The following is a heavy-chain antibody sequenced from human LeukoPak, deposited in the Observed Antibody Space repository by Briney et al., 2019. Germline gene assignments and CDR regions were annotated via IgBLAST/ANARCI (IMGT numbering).Heavy chain of an antibody. CDR3: ARQGYGGNGN. J-gene: IGHJ4*02. D-gene: IGHD4-23*01. CDR1: GGSISSSSYY. V-gene: IGHV4-39*01. Sequence: SETLSLTCTVSGGSISSSSYYWGWIRQPPGKGLEWIGSIYYSGSTYYNPSLKSRVTISVDTSKNQFSLRLSSVTAADTAVYYCARQGYGGNGNWGQGTLVTVSS. CDR2: IYYSGST.